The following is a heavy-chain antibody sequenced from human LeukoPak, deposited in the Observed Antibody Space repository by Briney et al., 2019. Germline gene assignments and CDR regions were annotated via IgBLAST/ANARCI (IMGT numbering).Heavy chain of an antibody. CDR1: GFTFSSYA. V-gene: IGHV3-30-3*01. CDR3: ARARSTNYYGSGSHQGYFDY. D-gene: IGHD3-10*01. Sequence: GGSLRLSCAASGFTFSSYAMHWVRQAPGKGLEWVAVISYDGSNKYYADSVKGRFTISRDNSKNTLYLQMNSLRSDDTAVYYCARARSTNYYGSGSHQGYFDYWGQGTLVTVSS. J-gene: IGHJ4*02. CDR2: ISYDGSNK.